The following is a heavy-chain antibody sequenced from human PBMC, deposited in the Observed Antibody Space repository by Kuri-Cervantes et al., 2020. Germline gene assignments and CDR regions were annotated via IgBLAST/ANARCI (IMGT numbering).Heavy chain of an antibody. CDR3: ALSSSSWGLNYYYMDV. CDR1: GFTFSDYY. CDR2: ISSSGSTI. D-gene: IGHD6-13*01. J-gene: IGHJ6*03. Sequence: GESLKISCAASGFTFSDYYMSWIRQAPGKGLEWVSYISSSGSTIYYADSVKGRFTISRDNAKNSLYLQMNSLRAEDTAVYYCALSSSSWGLNYYYMDVWGKGTTVTVSS. V-gene: IGHV3-11*01.